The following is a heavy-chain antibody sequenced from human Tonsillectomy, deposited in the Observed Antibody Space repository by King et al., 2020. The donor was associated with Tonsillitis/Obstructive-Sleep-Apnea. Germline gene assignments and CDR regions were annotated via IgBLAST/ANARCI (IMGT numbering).Heavy chain of an antibody. J-gene: IGHJ6*03. CDR3: ARDVSSSWYYYYYMDV. CDR2: INPSGGST. D-gene: IGHD6-13*01. Sequence: QLVQSGAEVKKPGASVKVSCKASGYTFTSYYMHWVRQAPGQGLEWMGIINPSGGSTSYAQKFQGRVTMTRDTSTSTVYMELSSLRSEDTAVYYCARDVSSSWYYYYYMDVWGKGTTVTVSS. CDR1: GYTFTSYY. V-gene: IGHV1-46*01.